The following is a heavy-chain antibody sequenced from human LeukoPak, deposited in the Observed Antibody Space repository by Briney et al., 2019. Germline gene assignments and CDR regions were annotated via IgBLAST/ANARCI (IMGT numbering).Heavy chain of an antibody. Sequence: KPSETLSLTCAVYGGSFSGYYWSWIRQPPGKGLEWIGEINHSGSTNYNPSLKSRVTISVDTSKNQFSLKLSSVTAADTAVYYCARGNWYYDSSGYYNWFDPWGQGTLVTVSS. J-gene: IGHJ5*02. D-gene: IGHD3-22*01. V-gene: IGHV4-34*01. CDR2: INHSGST. CDR1: GGSFSGYY. CDR3: ARGNWYYDSSGYYNWFDP.